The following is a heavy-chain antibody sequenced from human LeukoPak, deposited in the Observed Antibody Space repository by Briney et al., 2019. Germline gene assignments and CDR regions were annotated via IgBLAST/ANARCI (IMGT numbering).Heavy chain of an antibody. J-gene: IGHJ5*02. V-gene: IGHV1-69*06. CDR2: IIPIFGTA. CDR3: ARDSSRAVAGNLNWFDP. Sequence: SVKVSCKASGGTFSSYAISWVGQAPGQGLEWMGGIIPIFGTADYAQKFQGRVTITADKSTSTAYMELSSLRSEDTAVYYCARDSSRAVAGNLNWFDPWGQGTLVTVSS. CDR1: GGTFSSYA. D-gene: IGHD6-19*01.